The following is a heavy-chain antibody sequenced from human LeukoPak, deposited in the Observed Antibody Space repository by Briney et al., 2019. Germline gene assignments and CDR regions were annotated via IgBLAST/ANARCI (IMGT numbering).Heavy chain of an antibody. Sequence: ASVKVSCKASGHSFNDYYINWVRKAPGQGLEWMGWINPTNGGTNYGQKFQGRVTMTRDTSIGTAYMGLKRLRCDDTALYYCARGADPYCGAGCYFNYFDTWGQGTLVIVSS. D-gene: IGHD2-21*01. V-gene: IGHV1-2*02. J-gene: IGHJ5*02. CDR3: ARGADPYCGAGCYFNYFDT. CDR2: INPTNGGT. CDR1: GHSFNDYY.